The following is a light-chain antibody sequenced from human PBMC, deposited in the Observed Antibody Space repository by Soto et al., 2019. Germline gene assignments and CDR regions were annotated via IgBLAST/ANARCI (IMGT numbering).Light chain of an antibody. J-gene: IGLJ3*02. V-gene: IGLV2-14*01. CDR2: EVT. CDR3: SSFTTSSTLV. CDR1: SSDIGAYDY. Sequence: QSALTQPAPVSGSPGQSITFSCTGTSSDIGAYDYVSWYQQHPGKAPKLIIYEVTNRPSGVSNRFSGSKSGNTASLTISGLQPDDEADYYCSSFTTSSTLVFAGGTKLTVL.